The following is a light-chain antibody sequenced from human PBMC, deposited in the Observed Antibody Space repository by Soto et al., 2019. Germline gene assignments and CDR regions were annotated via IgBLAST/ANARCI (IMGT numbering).Light chain of an antibody. CDR3: QQYHNWPA. CDR1: QSVFSS. CDR2: GAA. V-gene: IGKV3-15*01. J-gene: IGKJ1*01. Sequence: DIVMTQSPVTLSVSPGERATLSCRANQSVFSSLAWYQQKPGQAPRLLIYGAATRATGIPARFSGSGSGTEFTLTISSLQSEDFAIYYCQQYHNWPAFGQGTKVEIK.